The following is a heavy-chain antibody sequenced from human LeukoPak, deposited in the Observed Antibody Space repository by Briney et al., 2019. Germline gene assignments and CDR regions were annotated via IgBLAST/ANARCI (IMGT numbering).Heavy chain of an antibody. CDR2: IKSKSEGETT. V-gene: IGHV3-15*01. CDR1: GFTFTNAW. D-gene: IGHD3-16*01. Sequence: GGSLRLSCAASGFTFTNAWMAWVRRAPGKGLEWVGRIKSKSEGETTDYAAPLKGRITISRDDSKNMLYLQINSLKSEDTAVYYCTTDWGLDPWGQGTLVTVSS. J-gene: IGHJ5*02. CDR3: TTDWGLDP.